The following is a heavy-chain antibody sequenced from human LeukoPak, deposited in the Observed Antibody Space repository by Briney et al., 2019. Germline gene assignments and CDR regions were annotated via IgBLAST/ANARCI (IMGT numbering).Heavy chain of an antibody. V-gene: IGHV3-9*01. J-gene: IGHJ4*02. CDR2: ISWNSGII. CDR3: VKDRYFYDSGSKAN. D-gene: IGHD3-22*01. CDR1: GFPFYDYG. Sequence: GRSLRLSCVASGFPFYDYGMFWVRQTPGKGLEWISGISWNSGIIAYADSVKGRFTIFRDNAKNSLYLQMNSLRVEDTAVYYCVKDRYFYDSGSKANWGQGTLVTVSS.